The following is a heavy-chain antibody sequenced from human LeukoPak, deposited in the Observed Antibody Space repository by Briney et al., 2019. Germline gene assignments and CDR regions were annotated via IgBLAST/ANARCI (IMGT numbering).Heavy chain of an antibody. J-gene: IGHJ4*02. V-gene: IGHV4-4*02. CDR3: ARDGRDGYFDY. Sequence: GSLRLSCAASGFTFRSYWMSWVRQPPGKGLEWIGSIYYSGSTYYNPSLKSRVTISVDTSKNQFSLKLSSVTAADTAVYYCARDGRDGYFDYWGQGTLVTVSS. CDR1: GFTFRSYW. D-gene: IGHD5-24*01. CDR2: IYYSGST.